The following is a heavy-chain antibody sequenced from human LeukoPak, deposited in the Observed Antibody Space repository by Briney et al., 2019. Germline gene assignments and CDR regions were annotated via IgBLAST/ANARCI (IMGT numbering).Heavy chain of an antibody. Sequence: ASETLSLTCTVSGGSISSYYWSWIRQPPGKGPEWIGYIYYSGSTNYNPSLKSRVTISVDTSKNQFSLKLSSVTAADTAVYYCARDRRYCSSTSCYGGGSYYYGMDVWGQGTTVTVSS. CDR2: IYYSGST. D-gene: IGHD2-2*01. CDR3: ARDRRYCSSTSCYGGGSYYYGMDV. J-gene: IGHJ6*02. V-gene: IGHV4-59*01. CDR1: GGSISSYY.